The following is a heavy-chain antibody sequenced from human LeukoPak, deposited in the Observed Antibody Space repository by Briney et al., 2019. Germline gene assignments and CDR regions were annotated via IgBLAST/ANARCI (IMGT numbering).Heavy chain of an antibody. CDR2: ISWNSGSI. D-gene: IGHD4-11*01. Sequence: GGSLRLSCAASGFTFDDYAMHWVRQAPGKGLEWVSGISWNSGSIGYADSVKGRFTISRDNAKNSLYLQMNSLRAEDTALYYCAKDTTTTVTTPDYWSQGTLVTVSS. V-gene: IGHV3-9*01. CDR3: AKDTTTTVTTPDY. J-gene: IGHJ4*02. CDR1: GFTFDDYA.